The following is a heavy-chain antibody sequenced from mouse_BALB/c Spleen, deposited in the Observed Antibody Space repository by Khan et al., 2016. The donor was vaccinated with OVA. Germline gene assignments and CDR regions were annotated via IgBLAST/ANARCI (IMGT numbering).Heavy chain of an antibody. CDR2: INTYTGEP. Sequence: QVQLQQSGPELKKPGETVKISCKASGYTFTNYGMNWVKQPPGKGLKWIGWINTYTGEPTYVDDFKGRFAFSLETSASTAYLQINNLKNEDTATYFCARGYWYIDVWGAGTTVTISA. D-gene: IGHD2-2*01. CDR1: GYTFTNYG. J-gene: IGHJ1*01. V-gene: IGHV9-3-1*01. CDR3: ARGYWYIDV.